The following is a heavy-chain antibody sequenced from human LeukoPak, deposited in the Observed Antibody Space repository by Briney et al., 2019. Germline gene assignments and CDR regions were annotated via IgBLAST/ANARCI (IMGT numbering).Heavy chain of an antibody. J-gene: IGHJ6*03. V-gene: IGHV4-59*08. CDR3: ASGHDYYYYMDV. Sequence: PSETLSLTCTVSGGSISGYYWSWIRQPPGKGLEWIGYIYYSGSTYYNPPLMSRVTISVFTSKNQFSLKLSSVTAADTAVYYCASGHDYYYYMDVWGKGTTVTVSS. CDR2: IYYSGST. CDR1: GGSISGYY.